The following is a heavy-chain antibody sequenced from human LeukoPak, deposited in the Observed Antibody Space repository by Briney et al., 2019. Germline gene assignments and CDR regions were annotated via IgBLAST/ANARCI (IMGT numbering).Heavy chain of an antibody. CDR2: FDPEDGET. Sequence: ASVKVSCKVSGYTLTELSMHWVRQAPGKGLEWMGGFDPEDGETIYAQKFQGRVTMTEDTSTDTACMDLSSLRSEDTAMYYCATSHASGRYLPHDAFDIWGQGTMVTVSS. CDR3: ATSHASGRYLPHDAFDI. D-gene: IGHD1-26*01. CDR1: GYTLTELS. J-gene: IGHJ3*02. V-gene: IGHV1-24*01.